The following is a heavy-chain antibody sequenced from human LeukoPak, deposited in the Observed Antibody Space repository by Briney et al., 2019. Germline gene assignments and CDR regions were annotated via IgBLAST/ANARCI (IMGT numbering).Heavy chain of an antibody. Sequence: GASVKVSCKASGYTFTSYYMHWVRQATGQGLEWMGWMNPNSGNTGYAQKFQGRVTMTRNTSISTAYMELSSLRSEDTAVYYCATTRRGYDFWSLRYYYYGMDVWGQGTTVTVSS. J-gene: IGHJ6*02. V-gene: IGHV1-8*02. CDR2: MNPNSGNT. CDR1: GYTFTSYY. CDR3: ATTRRGYDFWSLRYYYYGMDV. D-gene: IGHD3-3*01.